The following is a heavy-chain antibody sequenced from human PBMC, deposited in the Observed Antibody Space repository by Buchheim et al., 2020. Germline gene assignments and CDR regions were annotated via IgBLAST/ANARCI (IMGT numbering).Heavy chain of an antibody. D-gene: IGHD3-3*01. J-gene: IGHJ6*02. Sequence: QVQLVESGGGVVQPGRSLRLSCAASGFTFSSYGMHWVRQAPGKGLEWVAVISYDGSNKYYADSVKGRFTISRDNSKNTLYLQMNSLRAEDTAVYYCAKGDTIFDLAYGMDVWGQGTT. CDR2: ISYDGSNK. V-gene: IGHV3-30*18. CDR3: AKGDTIFDLAYGMDV. CDR1: GFTFSSYG.